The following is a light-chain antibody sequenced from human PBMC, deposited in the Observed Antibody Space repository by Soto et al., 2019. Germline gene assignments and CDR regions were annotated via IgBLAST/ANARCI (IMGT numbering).Light chain of an antibody. Sequence: QAVLTQPPSVSGAPGQRVTIACSGSTSNIGSNYDVHWYQHPPGAAGKVLTYGSNKRPSAVPSRFSASKSGTSASLAITGLQAEDEADYYGQAYDSSLSAYVFGTGTKVTVL. CDR3: QAYDSSLSAYV. J-gene: IGLJ1*01. CDR1: TSNIGSNYD. V-gene: IGLV1-40*01. CDR2: GSN.